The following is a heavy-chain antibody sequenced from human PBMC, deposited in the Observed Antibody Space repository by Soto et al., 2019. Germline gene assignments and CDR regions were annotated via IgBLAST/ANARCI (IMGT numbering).Heavy chain of an antibody. CDR2: IYYSGST. CDR1: GGSISSSSYY. J-gene: IGHJ4*02. CDR3: ASHGSSHGVVDY. V-gene: IGHV4-39*01. Sequence: QLQLQESGPGLVKPSETLSLTCTVSGGSISSSSYYWGWIRQPPGKGLEWIGSIYYSGSTYYIPSLKSRVTISVDTSKNQCSLKLSSVTAADTAVYDCASHGSSHGVVDYWGQGTLVTVSS. D-gene: IGHD1-26*01.